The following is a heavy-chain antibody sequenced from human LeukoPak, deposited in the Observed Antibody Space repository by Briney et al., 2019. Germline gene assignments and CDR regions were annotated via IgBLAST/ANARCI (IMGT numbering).Heavy chain of an antibody. CDR3: ARLSMVRGALDY. J-gene: IGHJ4*02. CDR2: INHSGST. Sequence: PWEPRSLTCAVHGGPFSGYYWSWIRQPPGKGLEWIGEINHSGSTNYNPSLKSRVTSSVDTSKNQFSLKLSSVTAADTAVYYSARLSMVRGALDYWGQGTLVTVSS. D-gene: IGHD3-10*01. CDR1: GGPFSGYY. V-gene: IGHV4-34*01.